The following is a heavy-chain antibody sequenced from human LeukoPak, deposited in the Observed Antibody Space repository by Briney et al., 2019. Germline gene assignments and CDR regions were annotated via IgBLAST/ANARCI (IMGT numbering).Heavy chain of an antibody. CDR2: IYYSGST. J-gene: IGHJ4*02. Sequence: PSETLSLTCTVSGGSLSSRSHYWGWIRQPPGKGLEWIGSIYYSGSTYYNPSLKSRVTISVDTSKNQFSLKLSSVTAADTAVYYCARDLDYYDSSGYYSIFDYWGQGTLVTVSS. D-gene: IGHD3-22*01. CDR3: ARDLDYYDSSGYYSIFDY. CDR1: GGSLSSRSHY. V-gene: IGHV4-39*07.